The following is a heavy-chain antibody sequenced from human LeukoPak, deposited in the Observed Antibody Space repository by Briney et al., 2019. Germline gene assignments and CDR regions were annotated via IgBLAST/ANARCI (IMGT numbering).Heavy chain of an antibody. J-gene: IGHJ5*02. CDR3: ARDRGDYGDYVHFDP. D-gene: IGHD4-17*01. V-gene: IGHV4-4*07. CDR1: GGSISSYY. CDR2: IYTSGST. Sequence: SETLSLTCTVSGGSISSYYWSWIRQPAGKGLEWIGRIYTSGSTNYNPSLKSRVTMSVDTSKNQFSLKLSSVTAADTAVYYCARDRGDYGDYVHFDPWGLGTLVTVSS.